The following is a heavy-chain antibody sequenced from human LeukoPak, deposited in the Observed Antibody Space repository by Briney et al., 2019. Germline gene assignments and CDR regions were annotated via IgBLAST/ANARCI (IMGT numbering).Heavy chain of an antibody. CDR2: ISSSSSSI. Sequence: RAGGSLRLSCAASGFTFSSYSMNWVRQAPGKGLEWVSYISSSSSSIYYADSVKGRLTMSRDNAKNSLYLQVNGLRAEDTAVYYCARGQSGGSSFFDYWGQGTLVTVSS. CDR3: ARGQSGGSSFFDY. CDR1: GFTFSSYS. V-gene: IGHV3-48*04. D-gene: IGHD1-26*01. J-gene: IGHJ4*02.